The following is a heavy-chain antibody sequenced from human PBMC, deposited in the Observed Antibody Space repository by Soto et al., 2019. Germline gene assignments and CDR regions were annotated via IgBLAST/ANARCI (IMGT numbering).Heavy chain of an antibody. CDR1: GFTFSSYW. CDR2: IKQDGSEK. D-gene: IGHD5-12*01. V-gene: IGHV3-7*05. Sequence: EVQLVESGGGLVPPGGSLRLSCAASGFTFSSYWMSWVRQAPGKGLEWVANIKQDGSEKYYVDSVKGRFTITRDNAKNTLNPQMNSLSAEDTAVYYCARDQDGYEIFSGFDPWGQGTMVTVTS. J-gene: IGHJ5*02. CDR3: ARDQDGYEIFSGFDP.